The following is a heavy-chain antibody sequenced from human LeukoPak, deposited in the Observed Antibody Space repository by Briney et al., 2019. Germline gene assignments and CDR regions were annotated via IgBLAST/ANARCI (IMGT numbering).Heavy chain of an antibody. CDR2: IRYDGSNK. Sequence: GGSLRLSCAASGFTFSSYGIHWVRQAPGKGLEWVAFIRYDGSNKYHADSVKGRFTISRDNSKNTLYLQMNSLRAEDTAVYYCARDAVTVVRGYYYYYCMDVWGKGTTVTISS. CDR3: ARDAVTVVRGYYYYYCMDV. CDR1: GFTFSSYG. D-gene: IGHD4-23*01. J-gene: IGHJ6*03. V-gene: IGHV3-30*02.